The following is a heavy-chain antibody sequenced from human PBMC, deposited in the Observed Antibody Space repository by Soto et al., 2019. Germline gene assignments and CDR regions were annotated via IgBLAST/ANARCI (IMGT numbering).Heavy chain of an antibody. D-gene: IGHD5-12*01. J-gene: IGHJ5*02. V-gene: IGHV4-34*01. CDR2: IYHTGST. Sequence: QVQLQQWGAGLLKPSETLSLTGTVSGGSFSGYYWSWIRQPPGKGLEWIGEIYHTGSTNYNPSLKRRVTMSVDTSKNQFSLTLSSVTAAETAVYYCACQWLIRQFDTWGQGTLVTVSS. CDR3: ACQWLIRQFDT. CDR1: GGSFSGYY.